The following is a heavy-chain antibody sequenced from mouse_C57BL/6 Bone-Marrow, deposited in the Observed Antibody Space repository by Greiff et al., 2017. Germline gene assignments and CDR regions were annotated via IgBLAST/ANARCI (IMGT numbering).Heavy chain of an antibody. D-gene: IGHD3-3*01. CDR1: GYTFTSYG. J-gene: IGHJ3*01. Sequence: QVKLQQSGAELARPGDSVKMSCKASGYTFTSYGISWVKQRTGQGLEWNGEIYPRSGNTYYNEKFKGKATLTADKSSSTAYMELRSLTSEDSAVYFCAISGTDSIRFAYWGQGTLVTVSA. CDR3: AISGTDSIRFAY. CDR2: IYPRSGNT. V-gene: IGHV1-81*01.